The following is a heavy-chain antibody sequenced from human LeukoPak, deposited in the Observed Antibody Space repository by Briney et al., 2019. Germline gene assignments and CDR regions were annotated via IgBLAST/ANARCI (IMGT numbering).Heavy chain of an antibody. CDR1: GYSFNSYW. CDR2: IYPGDSDA. CDR3: TRDQWVWFGELSRNYYFDY. J-gene: IGHJ4*02. D-gene: IGHD3-10*01. V-gene: IGHV5-51*01. Sequence: GESLKISCKGSGYSFNSYWIGWVRQMPGKGLKWMGIIYPGDSDARYSPSFQGQVTISADKSISIAYLQMNSLKTEDKAVYYCTRDQWVWFGELSRNYYFDYWGQGTLVTVSS.